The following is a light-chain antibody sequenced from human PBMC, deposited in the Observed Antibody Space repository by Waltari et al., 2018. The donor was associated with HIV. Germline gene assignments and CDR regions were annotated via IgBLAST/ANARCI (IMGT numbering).Light chain of an antibody. CDR1: KSLNSTY. CDR2: GAS. Sequence: EIELTHSPGTLSLSLGEGATLACRASKSLNSTYLAWYQQQPGQTPRLLIYGASSRAIGIPDRFSGSGSGTDFTLTISRLEPGDFAVYYCHQYGSSPRTFGQGTKVDIK. CDR3: HQYGSSPRT. V-gene: IGKV3-20*01. J-gene: IGKJ1*01.